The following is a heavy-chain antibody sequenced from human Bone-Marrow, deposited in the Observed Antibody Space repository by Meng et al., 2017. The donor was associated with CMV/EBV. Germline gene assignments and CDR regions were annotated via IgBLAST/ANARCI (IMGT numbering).Heavy chain of an antibody. CDR1: GFNFNSYT. CDR2: ISSGSHYI. V-gene: IGHV3-21*01. CDR3: VRADPTKRSSTTSCLEY. Sequence: GESLKISCEGFGFNFNSYTMDWVRQAPGRGLEWVSAISSGSHYIYYADSVKGRFTISRDNAKNSLYLQMNSLRAEDTAVYYCVRADPTKRSSTTSCLEYWGQGTLVTVSS. D-gene: IGHD2-2*01. J-gene: IGHJ4*02.